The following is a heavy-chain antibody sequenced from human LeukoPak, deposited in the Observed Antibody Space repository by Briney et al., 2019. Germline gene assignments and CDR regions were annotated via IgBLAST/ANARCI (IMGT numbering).Heavy chain of an antibody. Sequence: GGSLRLSCAASGFTFSSYRMNWVRQAAGKGLEWVSSISSSSSYIYYADSVKGRFTISRDNAKNSLYLQMNSLRAEDTAVYYCARDKAYYDILTGYYSQYYFDYWGQGTLVTVSS. CDR2: ISSSSSYI. CDR3: ARDKAYYDILTGYYSQYYFDY. V-gene: IGHV3-21*01. D-gene: IGHD3-9*01. J-gene: IGHJ4*02. CDR1: GFTFSSYR.